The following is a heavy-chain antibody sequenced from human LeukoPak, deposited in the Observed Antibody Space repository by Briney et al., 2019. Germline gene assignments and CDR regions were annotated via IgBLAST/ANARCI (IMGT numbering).Heavy chain of an antibody. Sequence: GGSLRLSCAASGFTFSTYAMHWVRQAPGKGLEWVAVISYDGSSKYYADSVKGRFTISRDNSKNTLYLQMNSLTAEDAAVYYCAKRVRYGSGNYHFDHWGQGTLVTVSS. J-gene: IGHJ4*02. CDR3: AKRVRYGSGNYHFDH. CDR1: GFTFSTYA. D-gene: IGHD3-10*01. CDR2: ISYDGSSK. V-gene: IGHV3-30*04.